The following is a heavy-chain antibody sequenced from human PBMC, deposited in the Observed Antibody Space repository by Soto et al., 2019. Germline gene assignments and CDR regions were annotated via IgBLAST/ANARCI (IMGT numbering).Heavy chain of an antibody. D-gene: IGHD4-17*01. V-gene: IGHV3-23*01. Sequence: PGGSLRLSCAASGFSFSTYGLTSVRQAPGKGLEWVSDISGSGGDTYYADSVKGRFTISRDNSKNTLYLQMNSLRAEDTAIYYCAKDKGRGDYALDYWGQGTPVTVSS. J-gene: IGHJ4*02. CDR1: GFSFSTYG. CDR2: ISGSGGDT. CDR3: AKDKGRGDYALDY.